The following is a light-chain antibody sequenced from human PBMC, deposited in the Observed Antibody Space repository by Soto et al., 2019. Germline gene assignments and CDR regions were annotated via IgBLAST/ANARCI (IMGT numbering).Light chain of an antibody. Sequence: EIVLTQSPGTLSLSPGERATLSCRASQSLSNTYLAWYQQNPGQAPRLLIYDASSRATGIPDRFSGSGSGTDFTLTISRLEPEDFAVYYCQHYGRSPGLFTFGPGTKVDIK. CDR1: QSLSNTY. J-gene: IGKJ3*01. CDR3: QHYGRSPGLFT. V-gene: IGKV3-20*01. CDR2: DAS.